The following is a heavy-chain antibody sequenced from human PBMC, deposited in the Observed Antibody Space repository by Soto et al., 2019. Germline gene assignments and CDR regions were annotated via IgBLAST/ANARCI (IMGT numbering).Heavy chain of an antibody. V-gene: IGHV4-31*11. CDR3: AREDAARIERWFDA. J-gene: IGHJ5*02. CDR2: IYSSGST. D-gene: IGHD6-6*01. CDR1: GGSIISASYS. Sequence: QVQLQESGPRLVKPSQTLSLSCAVSGGSIISASYSWNWIRKSPGRGLEWIGHIYSSGSTYYNPSLKCRVSISVDTSNNQFSLTLTSVTAADTAVYFCAREDAARIERWFDAWGQGILVTVSS.